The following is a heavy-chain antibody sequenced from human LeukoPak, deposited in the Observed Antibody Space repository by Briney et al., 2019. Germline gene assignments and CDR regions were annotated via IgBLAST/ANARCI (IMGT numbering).Heavy chain of an antibody. CDR1: RYTFTGYY. V-gene: IGHV1-2*02. Sequence: ASVKVSCQASRYTFTGYYIHWVRQAPGQGLEWMGWINPNSGGTNYAQKFQGRVTMTRDTSISTAYMELSRLRSDDTAVYYCARGYCSSSSCYVVFYNWFDPWGQGTLVTVSS. CDR2: INPNSGGT. J-gene: IGHJ5*02. D-gene: IGHD2-2*01. CDR3: ARGYCSSSSCYVVFYNWFDP.